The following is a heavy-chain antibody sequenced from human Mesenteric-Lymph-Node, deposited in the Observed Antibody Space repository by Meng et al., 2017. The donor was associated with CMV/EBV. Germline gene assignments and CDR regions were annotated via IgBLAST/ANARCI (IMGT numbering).Heavy chain of an antibody. CDR2: ISSSSSYI. CDR3: ARVGFSYQLPSDHAFDI. J-gene: IGHJ3*02. Sequence: ETLSLTCAASGFTFSSYSMNWVRQAPGKGLEWVSSISSSSSYIYYADSVKGRFTISRDNAKNSLYLQMNSLRAEDTAVYYCARVGFSYQLPSDHAFDIWGQGTMVTVSS. V-gene: IGHV3-21*01. CDR1: GFTFSSYS. D-gene: IGHD2-2*01.